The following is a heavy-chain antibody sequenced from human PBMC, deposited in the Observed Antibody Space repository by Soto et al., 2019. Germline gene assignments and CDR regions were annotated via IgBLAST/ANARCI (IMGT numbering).Heavy chain of an antibody. J-gene: IGHJ4*02. Sequence: ASVKLSSKASGYTFTGSYMHCVRQAPGQGPEWMGWINPNSGGTNYAQKFQGWVTMTRDTSISTAYMELSRLRSDDTAVYYCAVDYYGSGSYHFDYWGQGTLVTVSS. D-gene: IGHD3-10*01. CDR1: GYTFTGSY. CDR2: INPNSGGT. CDR3: AVDYYGSGSYHFDY. V-gene: IGHV1-2*04.